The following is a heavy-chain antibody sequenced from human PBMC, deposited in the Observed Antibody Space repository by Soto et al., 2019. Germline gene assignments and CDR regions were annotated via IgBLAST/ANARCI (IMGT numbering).Heavy chain of an antibody. CDR3: ARDRGNWNYDVYSWFDP. CDR2: IIPIFGTA. D-gene: IGHD1-7*01. Sequence: QVQLVQSGAEVKKPGSSVKVSCKASGGTFSSYAISWVRQAPGQGLEWMGGIIPIFGTANYAQKFQGRVTITADESTSTAYMELSSLRSEDTAVYYCARDRGNWNYDVYSWFDPWGQGTLVTVSS. J-gene: IGHJ5*02. CDR1: GGTFSSYA. V-gene: IGHV1-69*01.